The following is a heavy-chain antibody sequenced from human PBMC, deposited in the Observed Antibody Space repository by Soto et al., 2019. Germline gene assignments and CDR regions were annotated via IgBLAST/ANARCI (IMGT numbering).Heavy chain of an antibody. D-gene: IGHD3-3*01. CDR1: GYTFTSYD. CDR3: ADVGGYEFWSGYYPKSYCMDV. CDR2: MNPNSGNT. Sequence: QVQLVQSGAEVKKPGASVKVSCKASGYTFTSYDINWVRQATGQGLEWMGWMNPNSGNTGYAQKSQGRGTMTRNTSISTAYMELSSLRSEDTAVYYCADVGGYEFWSGYYPKSYCMDVWGQGTTVTVSS. V-gene: IGHV1-8*01. J-gene: IGHJ6*02.